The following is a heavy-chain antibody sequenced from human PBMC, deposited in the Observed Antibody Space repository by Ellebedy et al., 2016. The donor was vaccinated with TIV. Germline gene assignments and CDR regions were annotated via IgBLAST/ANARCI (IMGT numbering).Heavy chain of an antibody. Sequence: PGGSLRLSCAASGFTFRNYAMSWVRQAPGKGLEWVSAISGSGGSTDYADSVKGRFTFSRDNSKNTLYLHMNSLRVEDTAAYNCAKGTQWLGRSCFDHWGQGILVTVSS. CDR2: ISGSGGST. J-gene: IGHJ4*02. D-gene: IGHD6-19*01. V-gene: IGHV3-23*01. CDR3: AKGTQWLGRSCFDH. CDR1: GFTFRNYA.